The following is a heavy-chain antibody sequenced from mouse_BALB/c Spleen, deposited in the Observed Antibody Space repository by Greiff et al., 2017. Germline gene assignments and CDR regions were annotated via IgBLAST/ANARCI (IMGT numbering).Heavy chain of an antibody. V-gene: IGHV5-9-3*01. D-gene: IGHD2-10*02. CDR1: GFTFSSYA. CDR3: ARRYGNYVDY. J-gene: IGHJ2*01. Sequence: EVQGVESGGGLVKPGGSLKLSCAASGFTFSSYAMSWVRQTPEKRLEWVATISSGGSYTYYPDSVKGRFTISRDNAKNTLYLQMSSLRSEDTAMYYGARRYGNYVDYWGQGTTRTVSS. CDR2: ISSGGSYT.